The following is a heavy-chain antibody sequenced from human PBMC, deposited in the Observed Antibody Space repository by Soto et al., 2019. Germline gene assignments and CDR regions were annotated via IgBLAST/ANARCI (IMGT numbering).Heavy chain of an antibody. CDR2: IYHDGSP. V-gene: IGHV4-4*02. D-gene: IGHD3-10*01. CDR1: GASISSNW. Sequence: SETLSLTCAVSGASISSNWWTWVRLPPGKGLEWIGEIYHDGSPNYNPSLKSRVTMSIDKSKNHFSLKLSSATAADTAVYSCARRPRGSGWYFDLWGRGTLVTVSS. CDR3: ARRPRGSGWYFDL. J-gene: IGHJ2*01.